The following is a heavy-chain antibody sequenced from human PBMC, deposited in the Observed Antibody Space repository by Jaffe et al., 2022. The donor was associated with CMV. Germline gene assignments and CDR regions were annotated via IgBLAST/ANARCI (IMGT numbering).Heavy chain of an antibody. Sequence: EVQLVESGGGLVQPGGSLRLSCAASGFTFSNYAMNWVRQAPGKGLEWVSGISGSGYSRYYADSVKGRFTISRDNSKNTLYLQMNSLRAEDTAIYYCAKRRSQGWFGELLQDYWGQGTLVTVSS. J-gene: IGHJ4*02. V-gene: IGHV3-23*04. CDR1: GFTFSNYA. D-gene: IGHD3-10*01. CDR3: AKRRSQGWFGELLQDY. CDR2: ISGSGYSR.